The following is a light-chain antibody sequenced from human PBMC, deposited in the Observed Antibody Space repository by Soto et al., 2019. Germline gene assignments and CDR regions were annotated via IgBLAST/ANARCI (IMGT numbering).Light chain of an antibody. CDR2: GVT. V-gene: IGLV2-14*03. CDR1: HNDIGTYDY. J-gene: IGLJ1*01. Sequence: QSVMTQTTSVSGSPGQSITIACTGNHNDIGTYDYVSWYQQHPGRAPRLLIHGVTTRPAGISGRFSASKSGLTASLASSGLQPEDEADYYCRSFTSNGIYAFGPGTKVTVL. CDR3: RSFTSNGIYA.